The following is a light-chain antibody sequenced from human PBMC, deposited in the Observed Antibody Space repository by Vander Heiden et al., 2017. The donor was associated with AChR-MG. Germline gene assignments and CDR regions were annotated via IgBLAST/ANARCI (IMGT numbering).Light chain of an antibody. Sequence: HSALTQPASVSGSPGQPITISCTGTSSDVDGYNYVSWYQQHPGKSPKLMIYDVSNRPSAVSNRFSGSKSGNTASLTISGLQAEDEADYYCSSYTSSSTLGVFGGGTKLTVL. V-gene: IGLV2-14*03. CDR3: SSYTSSSTLGV. J-gene: IGLJ2*01. CDR2: DVS. CDR1: SSDVDGYNY.